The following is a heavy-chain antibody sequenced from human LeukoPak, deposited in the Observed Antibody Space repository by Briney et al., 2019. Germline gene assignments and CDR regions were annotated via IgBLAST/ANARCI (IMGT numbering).Heavy chain of an antibody. V-gene: IGHV3-21*06. Sequence: GSLRLSCAASGFNFNFYTIHWVRQAPGKGLEWVSGITGTSSFMYYADSLQGRFTISRDNAKNSVILQMNSLRVDDTAVYYCARDLGWLRLENWGQRILVTVSP. CDR2: ITGTSSFM. J-gene: IGHJ4*02. CDR1: GFNFNFYT. D-gene: IGHD2-15*01. CDR3: ARDLGWLRLEN.